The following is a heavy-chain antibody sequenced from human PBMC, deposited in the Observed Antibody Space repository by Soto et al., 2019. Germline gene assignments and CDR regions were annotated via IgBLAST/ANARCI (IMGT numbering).Heavy chain of an antibody. CDR2: ISSRSDI. J-gene: IGHJ6*02. V-gene: IGHV3-21*01. CDR1: GFTFSTYS. CDR3: AREYSAWPLAYGLDV. D-gene: IGHD5-12*01. Sequence: GRSLRLSCVGSGFTFSTYSINWVRQAPGKGLEWVSSISSRSDIYYADSVKGRFTISRDNAKNSVSLQMNSLRAEDTAVYYCAREYSAWPLAYGLDVWGQGTTVTVSS.